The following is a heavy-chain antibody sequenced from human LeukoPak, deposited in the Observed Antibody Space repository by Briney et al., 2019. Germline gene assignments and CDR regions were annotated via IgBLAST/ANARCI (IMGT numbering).Heavy chain of an antibody. CDR1: GFTFNSYG. CDR3: ARGDDYSSHNHPYYFDS. Sequence: PGGSLRLSCAASGFTFNSYGMHWVGQAPGKGREGVSVILYDGTNIYSAASVKGRFTISRDNSRKTLYLQMNSLRAEDPAVYFCARGDDYSSHNHPYYFDSWGQGTLVTVSS. CDR2: ILYDGTNI. J-gene: IGHJ4*02. V-gene: IGHV3-30*03. D-gene: IGHD4-11*01.